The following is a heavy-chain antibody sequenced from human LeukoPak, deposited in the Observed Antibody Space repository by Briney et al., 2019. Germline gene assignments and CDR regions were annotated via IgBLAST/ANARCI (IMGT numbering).Heavy chain of an antibody. Sequence: GGSLRLFCAGSGFTFSTYWMHWVRQAPGGGLVWVSGINTDGSTTSYADSVKGRFTISRDNAKNTLYLQMTSLRVEDTALYYCAKESGYDVDLEYWGQGALVTVSS. D-gene: IGHD5-12*01. CDR1: GFTFSTYW. CDR3: AKESGYDVDLEY. CDR2: INTDGSTT. J-gene: IGHJ4*02. V-gene: IGHV3-74*01.